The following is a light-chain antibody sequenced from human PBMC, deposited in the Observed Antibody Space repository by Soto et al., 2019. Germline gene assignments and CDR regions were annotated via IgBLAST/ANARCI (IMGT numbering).Light chain of an antibody. V-gene: IGKV3-11*01. Sequence: EIVLTQSPATLSLSPGERATLSCRASQSVSSYLAWYQQKPGQDPRLLIYDASNRATGIPARFSGSGSGTDFTLTISTLEPEDFAVYYCQHRSNWPPYTFGQGTKLEIK. CDR1: QSVSSY. CDR3: QHRSNWPPYT. CDR2: DAS. J-gene: IGKJ2*01.